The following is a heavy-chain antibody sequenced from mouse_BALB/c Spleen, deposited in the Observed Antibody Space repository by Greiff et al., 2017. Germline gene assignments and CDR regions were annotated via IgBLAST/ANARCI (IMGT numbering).Heavy chain of an antibody. V-gene: IGHV14-3*02. Sequence: VQLQQSGAELVKPGASVKLSCTASGFNIKDTYMHWVKQRPEQGLEWIGRIDPANGNTKYDPKFQGKATITADTSSNTAYLQLSSLTSEDTAMYYCARGRYDDYFDYWGQGTTLTVSS. D-gene: IGHD2-14*01. CDR2: IDPANGNT. J-gene: IGHJ2*01. CDR1: GFNIKDTY. CDR3: ARGRYDDYFDY.